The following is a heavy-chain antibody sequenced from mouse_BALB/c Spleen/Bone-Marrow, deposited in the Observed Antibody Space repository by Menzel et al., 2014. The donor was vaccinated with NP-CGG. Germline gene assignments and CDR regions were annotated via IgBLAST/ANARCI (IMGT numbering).Heavy chain of an antibody. Sequence: QVQLKESGAELVKPGAPVKLSCKASGYTFTTYWMNWVKQRPGRGLEWIGKIDPSDSESHYSQKFKGKATLTVDKSSSTAYIQLSSLTSEDSAVYFCARSYGNYDAMDFWGQGTSVTVSS. CDR1: GYTFTTYW. CDR3: ARSYGNYDAMDF. D-gene: IGHD2-10*02. J-gene: IGHJ4*01. V-gene: IGHV1-69*02. CDR2: IDPSDSES.